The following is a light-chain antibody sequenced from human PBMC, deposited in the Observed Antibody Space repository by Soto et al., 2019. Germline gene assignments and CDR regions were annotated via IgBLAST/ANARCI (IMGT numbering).Light chain of an antibody. CDR1: QGISSW. V-gene: IGKV1-12*01. Sequence: DIQMTQSPSSIAASVGDGVATTCRASQGISSWLAWYQQKPGKAPKVLIYGASILQSGVPSRFSGSGSGTDFTLTISSLQPEDFATYFCQQSNHFPLTFGGGTKVDIK. CDR2: GAS. J-gene: IGKJ4*01. CDR3: QQSNHFPLT.